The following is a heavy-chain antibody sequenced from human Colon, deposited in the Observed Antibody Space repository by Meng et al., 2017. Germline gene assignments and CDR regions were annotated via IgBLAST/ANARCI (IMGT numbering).Heavy chain of an antibody. CDR2: VYHRGDT. CDR3: GRDQGRELINH. J-gene: IGHJ4*02. Sequence: VQRQESGQGLVKPPGPLSLTCPVSGDSISSDIWWSWVRQPPGKGLEWIGEVYHRGDTNYNPSLKSRVDISVDKSKNQFYLSLFSVTAADTAVYYCGRDQGRELINHWGQGTLVTVSS. CDR1: GDSISSDIW. D-gene: IGHD1-7*01. V-gene: IGHV4-4*03.